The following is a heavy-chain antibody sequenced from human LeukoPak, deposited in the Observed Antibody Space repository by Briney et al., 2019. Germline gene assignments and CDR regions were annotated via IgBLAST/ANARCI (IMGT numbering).Heavy chain of an antibody. D-gene: IGHD3-22*01. CDR1: GFTFSSYA. V-gene: IGHV3-23*01. Sequence: GGSLRLSCAASGFTFSSYAMSWVRQAPGKWLEWVSAISGSGGSTYYADSVKGRFTISRDNSKNTLYLQMNSLRAEDTAVYYCAKDVRASGYPYFDYWGQGTLVTVSS. CDR3: AKDVRASGYPYFDY. CDR2: ISGSGGST. J-gene: IGHJ4*02.